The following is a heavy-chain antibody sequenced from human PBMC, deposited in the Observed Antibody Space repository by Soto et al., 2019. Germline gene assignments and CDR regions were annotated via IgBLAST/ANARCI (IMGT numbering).Heavy chain of an antibody. Sequence: EVQLVESGGGLVQPGRSLRLSCLASGFTFDDYDMHWVRQAPGKGLEWVSGINWDSNSVGYADSVKGRFTISRDNAKNSLYLLMNTLRGEDTALYFYARGNSGCYDYWGQGTLVTVSS. D-gene: IGHD5-12*01. V-gene: IGHV3-9*01. J-gene: IGHJ4*02. CDR3: ARGNSGCYDY. CDR1: GFTFDDYD. CDR2: INWDSNSV.